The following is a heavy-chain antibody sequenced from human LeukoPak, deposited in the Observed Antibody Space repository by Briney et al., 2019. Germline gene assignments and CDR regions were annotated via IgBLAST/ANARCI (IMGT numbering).Heavy chain of an antibody. Sequence: GGSLRLSCAASGFTFSSYAMSWVRQAPGKGLEWVSAISGSGGSTYYADSVKGWFTISRDNSKNTLYLQMNSLRAEDTAVYYCAREEGYSNYYIYWGQGTLVTVSS. J-gene: IGHJ4*02. CDR1: GFTFSSYA. CDR2: ISGSGGST. V-gene: IGHV3-23*01. D-gene: IGHD4-11*01. CDR3: AREEGYSNYYIY.